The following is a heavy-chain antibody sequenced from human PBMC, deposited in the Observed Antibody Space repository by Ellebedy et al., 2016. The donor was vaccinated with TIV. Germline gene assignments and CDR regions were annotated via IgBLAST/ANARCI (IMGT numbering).Heavy chain of an antibody. Sequence: GSLRLSXAVYGGSFSGYYWSWIRQPPGKGLEWIGEINHSGSTNYNPSLKSRVTISVDTSKNQFSLKLSSVTAADTAVYYCAREASSGEFDPWGQGTLVTVSS. D-gene: IGHD1-1*01. CDR2: INHSGST. CDR3: AREASSGEFDP. V-gene: IGHV4-34*01. J-gene: IGHJ5*02. CDR1: GGSFSGYY.